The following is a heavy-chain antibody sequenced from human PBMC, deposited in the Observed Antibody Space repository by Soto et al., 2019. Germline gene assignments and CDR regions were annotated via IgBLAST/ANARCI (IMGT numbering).Heavy chain of an antibody. D-gene: IGHD3-22*01. CDR2: INSVGSST. Sequence: GGSLRLSCAASGFTFSSYWMHWVRQAPGKGLVWVSRINSVGSSTSYADSVKGRFTISRDNAKNTLYLQMNSLRAEDTAVYYCARSNYYDSSGYYYVSGLAFDIWGQGTMVTVSS. V-gene: IGHV3-74*01. CDR1: GFTFSSYW. CDR3: ARSNYYDSSGYYYVSGLAFDI. J-gene: IGHJ3*02.